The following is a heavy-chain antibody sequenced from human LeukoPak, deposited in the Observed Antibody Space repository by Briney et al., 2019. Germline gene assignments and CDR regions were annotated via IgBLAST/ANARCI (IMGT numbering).Heavy chain of an antibody. CDR3: TTLDGDYAPDY. CDR2: MESKSDGGST. V-gene: IGHV3-15*04. J-gene: IGHJ4*02. Sequence: GGSLRLSCAGSGFTFSNAWMSWVRQALGKGLEWVGRMESKSDGGSTDYAAPVKGRFTISRDDSKNTLFLQINSLKTEDTAVYYCTTLDGDYAPDYWGQGTLVTVSS. CDR1: GFTFSNAW. D-gene: IGHD4-17*01.